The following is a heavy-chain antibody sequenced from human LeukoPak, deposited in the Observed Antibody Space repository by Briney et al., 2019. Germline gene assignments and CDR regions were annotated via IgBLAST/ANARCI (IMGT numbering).Heavy chain of an antibody. Sequence: GGSLRLSCVGSGFIFSNAWMNWVRQAPGKGLEWVGRIKSKVDGETIDYAAPTKSRFTISRDDSKNTVYLQVNGLKTEDTAVYYCSTGGYFFDYWGQGTLVTVSS. CDR1: GFIFSNAW. J-gene: IGHJ4*02. CDR2: IKSKVDGETI. CDR3: STGGYFFDY. V-gene: IGHV3-15*07.